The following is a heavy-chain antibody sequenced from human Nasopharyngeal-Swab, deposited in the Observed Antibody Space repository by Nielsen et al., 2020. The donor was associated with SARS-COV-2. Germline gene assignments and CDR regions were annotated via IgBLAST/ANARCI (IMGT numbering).Heavy chain of an antibody. CDR1: GYSISSGYY. D-gene: IGHD2/OR15-2a*01. Sequence: SETLSLTCTVSGYSISSGYYWGWIRQPPGKGLEWIGSIYHSGSTYYNPSLKSRVTISVDTSKDQFSLKLSSVTAADTAVYYCARSFLLDYWGQGTLVTVSS. CDR3: ARSFLLDY. CDR2: IYHSGST. J-gene: IGHJ4*02. V-gene: IGHV4-38-2*02.